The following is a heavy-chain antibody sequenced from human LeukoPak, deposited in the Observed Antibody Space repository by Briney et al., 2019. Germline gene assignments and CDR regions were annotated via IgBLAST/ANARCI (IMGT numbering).Heavy chain of an antibody. CDR1: GFTFSDYY. J-gene: IGHJ4*02. CDR2: ISSSGSTI. V-gene: IGHV3-11*04. D-gene: IGHD2-2*01. CDR3: ARFQRDKPATHPDY. Sequence: GGSLRLSCAASGFTFSDYYMSWIRQAPGKGLEWVSYISSSGSTIYYADSVKGRFTISRDNAKNSLYLQMNSVRAEDTAVYYCARFQRDKPATHPDYWGQGTLVTVSS.